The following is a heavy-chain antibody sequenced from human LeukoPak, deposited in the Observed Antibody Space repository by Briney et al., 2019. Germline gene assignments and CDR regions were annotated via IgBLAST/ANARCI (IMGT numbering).Heavy chain of an antibody. V-gene: IGHV4-59*01. CDR1: GGSISSYY. Sequence: SETLSLTCTVSGGSISSYYWSWIRQPPGKGLEWIGYIYYSGSTKYNPSLKSRVTISVDASKTQFSLKLNSVTAADTAVYYCARGSRKLYYFDYWGRGTLVTVST. D-gene: IGHD2-15*01. CDR2: IYYSGST. CDR3: ARGSRKLYYFDY. J-gene: IGHJ4*02.